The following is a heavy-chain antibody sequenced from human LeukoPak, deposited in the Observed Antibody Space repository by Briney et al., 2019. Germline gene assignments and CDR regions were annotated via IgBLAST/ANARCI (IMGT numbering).Heavy chain of an antibody. D-gene: IGHD6-19*01. CDR3: ARHCVESSGWYGGYYYYGMDV. Sequence: GESLKISCKGSGYSFTSYWIGWVRQMPGKGLEWMGIIYPGDSDTRYSPSFQGQVTISADKSISTAYLQWSSLKASDTAMYYCARHCVESSGWYGGYYYYGMDVWGQGTTVTVSS. V-gene: IGHV5-51*01. CDR1: GYSFTSYW. J-gene: IGHJ6*02. CDR2: IYPGDSDT.